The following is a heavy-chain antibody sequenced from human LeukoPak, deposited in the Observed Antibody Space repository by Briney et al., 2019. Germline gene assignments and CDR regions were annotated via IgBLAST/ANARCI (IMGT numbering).Heavy chain of an antibody. V-gene: IGHV3-66*01. CDR3: ARAIPGNYGGNDF. D-gene: IGHD4-23*01. CDR2: IYSGGST. J-gene: IGHJ4*02. CDR1: GFTVSSNY. Sequence: PGGSLRLSCAASGFTVSSNYMGWVRQAPGKGLEWVSVIYSGGSTYYADSVKGRFTISRDNSKNTLYLQMNSLRAEDTAVYYCARAIPGNYGGNDFWGQGTLVTVSS.